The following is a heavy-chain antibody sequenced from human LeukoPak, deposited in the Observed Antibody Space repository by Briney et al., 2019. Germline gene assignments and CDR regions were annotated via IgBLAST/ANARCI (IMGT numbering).Heavy chain of an antibody. CDR3: ARGVRYQLLWVWNWFDP. D-gene: IGHD2-2*01. J-gene: IGHJ5*02. CDR2: IHYSGST. V-gene: IGHV4-59*01. CDR1: GGSISSYY. Sequence: SETLSLTCTVSGGSISSYYWSWIRQPPGKGLEWIGYIHYSGSTIHNPSLKSRVTISVDTSKNQFSLKLTSVTAADTAVYYCARGVRYQLLWVWNWFDPWGQGTLVTVSS.